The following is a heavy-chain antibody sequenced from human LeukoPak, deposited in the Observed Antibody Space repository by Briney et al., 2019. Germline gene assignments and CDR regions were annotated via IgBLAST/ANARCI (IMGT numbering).Heavy chain of an antibody. Sequence: ASVKVSCKASGYTFTSYYMHWVRQAPGQGLEWMGIINPSGGSTNYAQKFQGRVTMTRDMSTSTVYMELSSLRSEDTAVYYCARAAGNYYDSSGYPYNWFDPWGQGTLVTVSS. CDR1: GYTFTSYY. CDR2: INPSGGST. D-gene: IGHD3-22*01. V-gene: IGHV1-46*01. J-gene: IGHJ5*02. CDR3: ARAAGNYYDSSGYPYNWFDP.